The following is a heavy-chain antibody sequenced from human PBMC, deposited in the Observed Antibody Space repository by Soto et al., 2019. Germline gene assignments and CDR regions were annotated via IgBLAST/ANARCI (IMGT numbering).Heavy chain of an antibody. V-gene: IGHV3-7*01. D-gene: IGHD5-18*01. J-gene: IGHJ6*03. CDR2: IKQDGSEK. CDR3: AREVGYSYGGHCYYYYMDV. CDR1: GFTFSSYW. Sequence: GSLRLSSAASGFTFSSYWMSWVRQAPGKGLEWVANIKQDGSEKYYVDSVKGRFTISRDNAKNSLYLQMNSLRAEDTAVYYCAREVGYSYGGHCYYYYMDVWGKGTTVTVSS.